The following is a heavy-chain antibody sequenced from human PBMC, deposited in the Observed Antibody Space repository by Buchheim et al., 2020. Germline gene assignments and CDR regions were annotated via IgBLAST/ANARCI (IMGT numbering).Heavy chain of an antibody. CDR3: ARGPNYYNMDV. Sequence: QVQLVESGGGVVQPGGSLRLSCAASGFTFSSYGMYWVRQAPGKGLEWVALISFDGSNKYYADSVRGRFTISRDNSKNTLFLQINSLRVDDTAVYYCARGPNYYNMDVWGQGTT. CDR2: ISFDGSNK. V-gene: IGHV3-30*03. CDR1: GFTFSSYG. J-gene: IGHJ6*02.